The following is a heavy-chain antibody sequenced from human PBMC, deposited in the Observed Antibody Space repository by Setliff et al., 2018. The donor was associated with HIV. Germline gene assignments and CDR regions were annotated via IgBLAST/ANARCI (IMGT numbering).Heavy chain of an antibody. CDR1: GFAFSDNW. D-gene: IGHD3-10*01. J-gene: IGHJ4*02. CDR2: ISPDATIA. V-gene: IGHV3-74*01. CDR3: ATDYNRGAFWHL. Sequence: GGSLRLSCTASGFAFSDNWIHWVRQVPGKGLVWVSHISPDATIAGSGDSVKGRFTMSRGNAKNTAYLHMYRLTVDDTGVYYCATDYNRGAFWHLWGQGTQVTVSS.